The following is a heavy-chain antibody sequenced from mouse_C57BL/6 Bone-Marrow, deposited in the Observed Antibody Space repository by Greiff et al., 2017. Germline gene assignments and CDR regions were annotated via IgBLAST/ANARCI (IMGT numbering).Heavy chain of an antibody. V-gene: IGHV7-3*01. CDR3: ARHIPSDYSNYEDARDY. Sequence: EVKLVEPGGGLVQPGGSLSLSCAASGFTFTDYYMSWVRQPPGKALEWLGFIRNKANGYTTEYSASVKGRFTIYRDNSQSILYLQMNALRAEDSATYYCARHIPSDYSNYEDARDYWGQGTSVTVAS. J-gene: IGHJ4*01. D-gene: IGHD2-5*01. CDR2: IRNKANGYTT. CDR1: GFTFTDYY.